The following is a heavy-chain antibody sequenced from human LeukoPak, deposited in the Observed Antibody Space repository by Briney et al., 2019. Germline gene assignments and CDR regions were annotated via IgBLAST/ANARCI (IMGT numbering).Heavy chain of an antibody. Sequence: SETLSLTCAVPGGSISSSNWWSWVRQPPGKGLEWIGEINHSGSTNYNPSLKSRVTISVDTSKNQFSLKLSSVTAADTAVYYCARRFGGYCSSTSCYYYGMDVWGKGTTVTVSS. CDR1: GGSISSSNW. V-gene: IGHV4-4*02. D-gene: IGHD2-2*01. CDR2: INHSGST. J-gene: IGHJ6*04. CDR3: ARRFGGYCSSTSCYYYGMDV.